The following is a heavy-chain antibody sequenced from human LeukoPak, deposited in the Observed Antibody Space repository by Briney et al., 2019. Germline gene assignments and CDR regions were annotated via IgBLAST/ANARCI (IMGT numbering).Heavy chain of an antibody. V-gene: IGHV3-74*01. CDR2: INTDGSST. Sequence: GGPLRLSCAASGFTFSSYWMHWVRQAPGKGLVWVSRINTDGSSTSYADSVKGRFTISRDNSKDTLYLQMNSLRAEDTAVYYCAKEGAYYDSGSYIGHYMDVWGKGTTVTVFS. CDR1: GFTFSSYW. J-gene: IGHJ6*03. D-gene: IGHD3-10*01. CDR3: AKEGAYYDSGSYIGHYMDV.